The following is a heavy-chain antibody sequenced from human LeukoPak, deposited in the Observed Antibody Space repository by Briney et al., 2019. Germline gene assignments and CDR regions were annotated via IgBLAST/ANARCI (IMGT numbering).Heavy chain of an antibody. CDR2: ISGYNGHP. CDR1: GYTFTNYG. D-gene: IGHD3-22*01. CDR3: AREQGSSGYNAFDI. J-gene: IGHJ3*02. Sequence: ASVKVSCKASGYTFTNYGISWVRQAPGQGLEWMGWISGYNGHPNYAEKLQGRVTMTTDTSTSTAYMELRSLRSDDTAVYYCAREQGSSGYNAFDIWGQGTMVTVSS. V-gene: IGHV1-18*01.